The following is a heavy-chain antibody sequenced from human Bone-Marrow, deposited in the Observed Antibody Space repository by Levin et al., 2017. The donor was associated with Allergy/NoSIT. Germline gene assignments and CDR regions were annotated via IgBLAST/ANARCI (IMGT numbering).Heavy chain of an antibody. CDR2: IYPGDSDT. D-gene: IGHD4-17*01. J-gene: IGHJ6*03. V-gene: IGHV5-51*01. Sequence: GESLKISCKGSGYSFTSYWIGWVRQMPGKGLEWMGIIYPGDSDTRYSPSFQGQVTISVDKSISTAYLQWSSLKASDTAIYYWARVPGAYDDYEDGIRYYYYMDVWGKGTTVTVSS. CDR1: GYSFTSYW. CDR3: ARVPGAYDDYEDGIRYYYYMDV.